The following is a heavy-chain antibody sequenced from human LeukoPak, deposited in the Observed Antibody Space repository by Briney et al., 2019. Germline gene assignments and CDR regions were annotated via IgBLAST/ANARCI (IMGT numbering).Heavy chain of an antibody. CDR3: ARDPSYYYDSTGTS. V-gene: IGHV4-61*02. Sequence: SETLSLTCTVSGGSISSGSYYWSWIRQPAGKGLEWIGRIYTSGSTNYNPSLKSRVTISVDTSKNQFSLKLSSVTAADTAVYYCARDPSYYYDSTGTSWGQGTMVTVSS. D-gene: IGHD3-22*01. CDR2: IYTSGST. J-gene: IGHJ3*01. CDR1: GGSISSGSYY.